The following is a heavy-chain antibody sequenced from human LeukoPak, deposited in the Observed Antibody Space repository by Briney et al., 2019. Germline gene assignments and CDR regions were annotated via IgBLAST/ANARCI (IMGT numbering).Heavy chain of an antibody. Sequence: SETLSLTCTVSGGSISSYYWSWIRQPPGKGLEWIGYIYYSGSTNYNPSLKSRVTISVDTSKNQFSLKLSSVTAADTAVYYCARQVRAESTPLDYWGQGTLVTVSS. CDR2: IYYSGST. CDR1: GGSISSYY. D-gene: IGHD3-10*01. CDR3: ARQVRAESTPLDY. J-gene: IGHJ4*02. V-gene: IGHV4-59*08.